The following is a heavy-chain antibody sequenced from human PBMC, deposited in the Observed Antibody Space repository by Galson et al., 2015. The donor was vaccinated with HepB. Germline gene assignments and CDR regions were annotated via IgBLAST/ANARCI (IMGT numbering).Heavy chain of an antibody. CDR1: GFIFRHHA. CDR2: INGRGSTR. J-gene: IGHJ5*02. V-gene: IGHV3-23*01. D-gene: IGHD3-16*01. Sequence: SLRLSCAGSGFIFRHHAMAWIRQAPGKGLEWVSGINGRGSTRSYSDAVKGRFPISRENSKDTVFLQMDNLRAEDTAVYYCVKEGSWFGGDWFDPWGQGALVTVS. CDR3: VKEGSWFGGDWFDP.